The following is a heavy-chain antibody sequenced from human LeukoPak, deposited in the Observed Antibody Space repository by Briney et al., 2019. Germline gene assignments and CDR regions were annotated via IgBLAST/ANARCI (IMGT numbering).Heavy chain of an antibody. V-gene: IGHV4-38-2*02. J-gene: IGHJ4*02. Sequence: SETLSLTCTVSGYSISSGYYWGWIRQPPGKGLEWIGSIYHSGSTYYNPSLKSRVTISVDTSKNRFSLKLSSVTAADTAVYYCARAPNGGPGGVGFDYWGQGTLVTVSS. CDR1: GYSISSGYY. CDR3: ARAPNGGPGGVGFDY. CDR2: IYHSGST. D-gene: IGHD3-16*01.